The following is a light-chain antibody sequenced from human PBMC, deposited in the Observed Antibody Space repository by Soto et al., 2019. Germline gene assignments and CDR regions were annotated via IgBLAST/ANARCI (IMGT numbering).Light chain of an antibody. CDR3: QHYNSYSEA. CDR2: AAS. CDR1: QGISSY. V-gene: IGKV1-8*01. Sequence: AIPLTQSQSSFSASTGDRVTLTCRASQGISSYLAWYQQKPGKAPKLLIYAASTLQSGVPSRFSGSGSGTDFTLTISSLQPEDFATYYCQHYNSYSEAFGQGTKVDIK. J-gene: IGKJ1*01.